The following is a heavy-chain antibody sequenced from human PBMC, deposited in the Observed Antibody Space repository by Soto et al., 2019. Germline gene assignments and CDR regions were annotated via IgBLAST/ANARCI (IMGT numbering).Heavy chain of an antibody. J-gene: IGHJ3*02. CDR1: GGSISSYY. CDR2: IYYSGST. V-gene: IGHV4-59*01. D-gene: IGHD2-15*01. Sequence: SETLSLTCTVSGGSISSYYWSWIRQPPGKGLEWIGYIYYSGSTNYNPSLKSRVTISVDTSKNQFSLKLSSVTAADTAVYYCARVNCSGGSCYSKAFDIWGQGTMVTVSS. CDR3: ARVNCSGGSCYSKAFDI.